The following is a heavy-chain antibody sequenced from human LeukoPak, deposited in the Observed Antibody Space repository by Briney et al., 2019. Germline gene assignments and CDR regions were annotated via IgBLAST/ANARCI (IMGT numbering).Heavy chain of an antibody. CDR1: GGPLRRYY. CDR2: IYYSGST. Sequence: SETLSPTCTLSGGPLRRYYWGCIRRPPGKGLECIGYIYYSGSTNYSPSLKSRVTISVDTSKNQFSLKLSSVTAADTAVYYCTRNYYDSSGYYPGLDYWGQGTLVTVSS. D-gene: IGHD3-22*01. CDR3: TRNYYDSSGYYPGLDY. J-gene: IGHJ4*02. V-gene: IGHV4-59*01.